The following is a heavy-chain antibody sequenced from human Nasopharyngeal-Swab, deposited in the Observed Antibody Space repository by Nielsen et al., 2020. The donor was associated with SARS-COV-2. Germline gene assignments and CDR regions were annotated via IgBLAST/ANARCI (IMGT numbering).Heavy chain of an antibody. CDR2: INTDASRT. CDR1: GFTLSNYW. D-gene: IGHD3-16*01. V-gene: IGHV3-74*01. Sequence: GESLKISCAASGFTLSNYWIHWVRQTPGKGLLWVSRINTDASRTSYADSVKGRFTISRDNAKNTVYLQMNSLGGEDTAVYYCTRVDVHDAFDMWGQGTMVTVSS. CDR3: TRVDVHDAFDM. J-gene: IGHJ3*02.